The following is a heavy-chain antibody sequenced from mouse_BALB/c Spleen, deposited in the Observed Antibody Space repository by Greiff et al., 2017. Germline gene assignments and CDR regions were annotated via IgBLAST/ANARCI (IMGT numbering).Heavy chain of an antibody. CDR3: ASDYDYDLSYAMDY. V-gene: IGHV5-6*01. J-gene: IGHJ4*01. CDR1: GFTFSSYG. Sequence: EVKLMESGGDLVKPGGSLKLSCAASGFTFSSYGMSWVRQTPDKRLEWVATISSGGSYTYYPDSVKGRFTISRDNAKNTLYLQMSSLKSEDTAMYYCASDYDYDLSYAMDYWGQGTSVTVSS. CDR2: ISSGGSYT. D-gene: IGHD2-4*01.